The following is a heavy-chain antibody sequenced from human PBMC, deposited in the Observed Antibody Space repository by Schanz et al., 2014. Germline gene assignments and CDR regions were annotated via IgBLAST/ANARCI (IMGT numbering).Heavy chain of an antibody. D-gene: IGHD6-25*01. CDR3: AKVRYSSGWRGDYFDE. J-gene: IGHJ4*02. Sequence: DVHLLESGGGLVPPGGSLRLSCAASEFTFSTDAMSWVRQAPGKGLEWLSVISASGGDTYYADSVKGRFTSSRDNSKNTLYLQMNSLRAEDTAVYYCAKVRYSSGWRGDYFDEWGQGTLVTVAS. V-gene: IGHV3-23*01. CDR1: EFTFSTDA. CDR2: ISASGGDT.